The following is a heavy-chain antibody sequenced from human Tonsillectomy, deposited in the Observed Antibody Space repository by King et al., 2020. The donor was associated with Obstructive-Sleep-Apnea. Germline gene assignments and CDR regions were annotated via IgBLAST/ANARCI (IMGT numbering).Heavy chain of an antibody. V-gene: IGHV4-59*01. CDR2: IYYSGST. Sequence: QLQESGPGLVKPSETLSLTCTVSGGSISSYYWSWIRQPPGKGLEWIGYIYYSGSTNYNPSLKSRFTISVDTSKNQFSLKLSSVTAADTAVYYCARDLCGGDCHFDYWGQGTLVTVSS. J-gene: IGHJ4*02. D-gene: IGHD2-21*02. CDR3: ARDLCGGDCHFDY. CDR1: GGSISSYY.